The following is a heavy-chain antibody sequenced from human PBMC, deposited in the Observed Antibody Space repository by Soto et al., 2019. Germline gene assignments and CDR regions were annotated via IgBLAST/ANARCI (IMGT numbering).Heavy chain of an antibody. Sequence: SLRLSCAASGFTFSSHGMHWVRQAPGKGLEWVAVIWYDGSNKYYADSVKGRFTISRDNSKNTLYLQMNSLRAEDTAVYYCASGRGIYGSGTYYFDYWGQGTLVTVSS. CDR2: IWYDGSNK. CDR1: GFTFSSHG. D-gene: IGHD3-10*01. J-gene: IGHJ4*02. CDR3: ASGRGIYGSGTYYFDY. V-gene: IGHV3-33*01.